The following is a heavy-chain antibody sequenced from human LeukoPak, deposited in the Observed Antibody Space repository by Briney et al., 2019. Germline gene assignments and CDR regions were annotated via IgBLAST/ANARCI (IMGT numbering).Heavy chain of an antibody. J-gene: IGHJ6*02. V-gene: IGHV1-8*01. CDR1: GYTFTTYD. CDR2: MNPNSGNT. Sequence: ASVKVSCKTSGYTFTTYDLAWVRQAAGQGLEWMGWMNPNSGNTGYAQKFQGRVTMTRNTSISTAYMELSSLRSEDTAVYYCARVSRWRTHYYYYYGMDVWGQGTTVTVSS. CDR3: ARVSRWRTHYYYYYGMDV. D-gene: IGHD4-23*01.